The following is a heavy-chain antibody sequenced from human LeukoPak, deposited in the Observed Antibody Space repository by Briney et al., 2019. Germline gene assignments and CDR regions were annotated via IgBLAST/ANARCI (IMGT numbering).Heavy chain of an antibody. V-gene: IGHV4-59*01. Sequence: SETLSLTCAVYGGSFSGYYWSWIRQPPGKGLEWIGYIYYSGSTNYNPSLKSRVTISVDTSKNQFSLKLSSVTAADTAVYYCARALLYCSSTSCPVKNPNWFDPWGQGTLVTVSS. CDR2: IYYSGST. J-gene: IGHJ5*02. CDR3: ARALLYCSSTSCPVKNPNWFDP. D-gene: IGHD2-2*01. CDR1: GGSFSGYY.